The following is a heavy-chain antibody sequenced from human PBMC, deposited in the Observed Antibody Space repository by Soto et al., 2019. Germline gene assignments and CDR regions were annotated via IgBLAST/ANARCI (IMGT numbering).Heavy chain of an antibody. Sequence: QVQLQESGPGLVKPSQTLSLTCAISGDGVSSNSAAWNWIRLSPSRGLEWLARTYYRSRWYNDYAVSVRSRITVNPDTSKNQFSLQLPSVTPEDTAVYYCAGTTSHQWYYMDVWGKGTTVTVSS. CDR2: TYYRSRWYN. V-gene: IGHV6-1*01. CDR1: GDGVSSNSAA. CDR3: AGTTSHQWYYMDV. J-gene: IGHJ6*03. D-gene: IGHD1-7*01.